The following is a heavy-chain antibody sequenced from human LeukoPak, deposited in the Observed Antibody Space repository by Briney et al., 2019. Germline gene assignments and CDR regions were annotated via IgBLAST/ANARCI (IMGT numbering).Heavy chain of an antibody. J-gene: IGHJ4*02. D-gene: IGHD2-15*01. Sequence: GALRPSFATPGITLSTYCKSLVRQAPGKGLEGVAYIKQDGSEKYYVDSVKGRFTISRDNAKNSLYLQINSLRAEDTAVYYCARDHGYCSGGKCYAEFDYWGQGTLVTVSS. V-gene: IGHV3-7*01. CDR3: ARDHGYCSGGKCYAEFDY. CDR2: IKQDGSEK. CDR1: GITLSTYC.